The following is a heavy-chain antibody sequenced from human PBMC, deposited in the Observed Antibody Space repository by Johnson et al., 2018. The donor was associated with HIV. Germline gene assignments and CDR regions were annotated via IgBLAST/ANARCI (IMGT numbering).Heavy chain of an antibody. V-gene: IGHV3-64*01. CDR2: ISSNGGST. CDR1: GFTFSSYA. Sequence: VQLVESGGGLVQPGGSLRLSCAASGFTFSSYAMHWVRQAPGKGLEYVSAISSNGGSTYYANSVKGRFTISRDNSKNTLYLQMGSLRAEDMAVYYCARERIGSYYVDSFDIWGQGTMVTVSS. CDR3: ARERIGSYYVDSFDI. J-gene: IGHJ3*02. D-gene: IGHD1-26*01.